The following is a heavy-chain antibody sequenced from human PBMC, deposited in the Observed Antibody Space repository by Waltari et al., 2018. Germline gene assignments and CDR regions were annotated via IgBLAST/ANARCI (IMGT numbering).Heavy chain of an antibody. Sequence: EGQLVESGGDLVRPGGSLRLSCAASALTFSTYWMHWVRQAPGKGLVWVVRINHDWRTTTYAESVRGRFSISRDNAKNTLYLQMNSLTVEDTAVYFCARSMNYGPDYWGRGTLVTVSS. J-gene: IGHJ4*02. CDR1: ALTFSTYW. D-gene: IGHD3-10*01. V-gene: IGHV3-74*01. CDR3: ARSMNYGPDY. CDR2: INHDWRTT.